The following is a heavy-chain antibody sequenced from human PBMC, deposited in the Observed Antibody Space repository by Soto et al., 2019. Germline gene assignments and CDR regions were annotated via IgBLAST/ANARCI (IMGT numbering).Heavy chain of an antibody. J-gene: IGHJ4*02. V-gene: IGHV1-2*04. Sequence: QVQLVQSGAEVKKPGASVKVSCKASGYTFTGYYLHWVRQAPRQGLEWMGWINPNTGDTNYAQRFQGWVTMTRDTSISTAYMELSRLKSDDTAVYYCARANYGANSEADYWGQGTLVTVSS. CDR2: INPNTGDT. CDR1: GYTFTGYY. D-gene: IGHD4-17*01. CDR3: ARANYGANSEADY.